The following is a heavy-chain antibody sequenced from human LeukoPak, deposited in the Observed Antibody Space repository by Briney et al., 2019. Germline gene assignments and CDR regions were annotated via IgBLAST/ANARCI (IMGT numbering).Heavy chain of an antibody. Sequence: SETLSLTCAVYGESFSGYYWGWIRQPPGKGLEWIGSIYYSGSTYYNPSLKSRVTISVDPSKNQFSLKLSSVTAADTAVYYCPPPGGGLHPSFDYWGQETLVPVPP. CDR1: GESFSGYY. J-gene: IGHJ4*02. D-gene: IGHD3-10*01. V-gene: IGHV4-34*03. CDR2: IYYSGST. CDR3: PPPGGGLHPSFDY.